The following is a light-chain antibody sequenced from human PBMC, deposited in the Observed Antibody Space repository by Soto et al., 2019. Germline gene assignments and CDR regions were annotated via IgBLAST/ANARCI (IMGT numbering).Light chain of an antibody. V-gene: IGLV2-23*02. Sequence: QSALTQPASVSGSPGQSITISCTGTSSDVGTYNLVSWYQQHPGKAPKILISEDNKRPSGISNRFSGSKSGNTASLSISGLQAEDEADYYCGSYAPINPFVFGTGTKVTVL. J-gene: IGLJ1*01. CDR1: SSDVGTYNL. CDR2: EDN. CDR3: GSYAPINPFV.